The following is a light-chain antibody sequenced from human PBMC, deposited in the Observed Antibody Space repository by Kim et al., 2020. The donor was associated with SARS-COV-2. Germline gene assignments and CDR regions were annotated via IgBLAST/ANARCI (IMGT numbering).Light chain of an antibody. CDR2: DAS. J-gene: IGKJ2*03. CDR1: QSVSSY. Sequence: LSLSPGERATLACRASQSVSSYLGWYQQKPGQAPRLLIYDASIRATGIPARFSGSGSGTDFTLTISSLEPEDFAVYYCQQRSNWYSFGQGTKLEI. V-gene: IGKV3-11*01. CDR3: QQRSNWYS.